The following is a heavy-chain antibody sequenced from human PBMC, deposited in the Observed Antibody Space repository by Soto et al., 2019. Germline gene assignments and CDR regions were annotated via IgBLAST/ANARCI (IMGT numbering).Heavy chain of an antibody. Sequence: SETLSLTCAVSGGSISSGGYSWSWIRQPPGKGLEWIGYIYYSGSTYYNPSLKSRVTISVDTSKNQFSLKLSSVTAADTAVYYCARSWITMIVVPTPDYFDYWGQGTLVTVSS. CDR2: IYYSGST. J-gene: IGHJ4*02. CDR3: ARSWITMIVVPTPDYFDY. CDR1: GGSISSGGYS. V-gene: IGHV4-30-2*03. D-gene: IGHD3-22*01.